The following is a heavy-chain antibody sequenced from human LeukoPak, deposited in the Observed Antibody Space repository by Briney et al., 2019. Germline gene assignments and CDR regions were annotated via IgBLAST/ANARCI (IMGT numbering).Heavy chain of an antibody. Sequence: GGSLRLSCTASGFTFGDYAMSWVRQAPGKGLEWVGFIRSKAYGGTTEYAASVKGRFTISRDDSKSIAYLQMNSLKTEDTAVYYCTRINMVRGNSYYFDYWGQGTLVTVSS. CDR2: IRSKAYGGTT. CDR3: TRINMVRGNSYYFDY. J-gene: IGHJ4*02. D-gene: IGHD3-10*01. V-gene: IGHV3-49*04. CDR1: GFTFGDYA.